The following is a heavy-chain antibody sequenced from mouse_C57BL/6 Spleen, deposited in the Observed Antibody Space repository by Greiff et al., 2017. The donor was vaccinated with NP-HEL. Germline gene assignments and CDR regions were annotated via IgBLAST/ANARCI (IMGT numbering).Heavy chain of an antibody. Sequence: EVQLQQSGPELVKPGASVKISCKASGYTFPDYYMNWVKQSHGKSLEWIGDINPNNGGTSYNQKFKGKATLTVDKSSSTAYMELRSLTSEDSAVYYFVNWEAYWGQGTLVTVSA. J-gene: IGHJ3*01. CDR3: VNWEAY. CDR2: INPNNGGT. V-gene: IGHV1-26*01. CDR1: GYTFPDYY. D-gene: IGHD4-1*01.